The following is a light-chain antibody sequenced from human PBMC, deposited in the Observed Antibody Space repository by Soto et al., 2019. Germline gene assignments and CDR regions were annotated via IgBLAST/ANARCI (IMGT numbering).Light chain of an antibody. J-gene: IGKJ1*01. CDR1: QSVSNNY. Sequence: VLTQSPGTLSLSPGDRATLSCRASQSVSNNYLAWYQQKPGQAPRLLIYAASNRATGIQDRFSGSGSGTDFTLTIRRLEPEDFAVYYCKQYGSSGTFGQGTKVDIK. CDR2: AAS. CDR3: KQYGSSGT. V-gene: IGKV3-20*01.